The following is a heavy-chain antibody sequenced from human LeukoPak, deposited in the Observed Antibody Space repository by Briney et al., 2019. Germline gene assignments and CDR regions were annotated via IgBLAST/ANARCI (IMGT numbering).Heavy chain of an antibody. D-gene: IGHD2-2*01. Sequence: SETLSLTCAVYGGSFSGYYWSWIRQPPGKGLEWIGYIYYSGSTYYNPSLKSRVTISVDTSKNQFSLKLSSVTAADTAVYYCAREERYCSSTSCYVSAFDIWGQETMVTVSS. CDR3: AREERYCSSTSCYVSAFDI. CDR1: GGSFSGYY. J-gene: IGHJ3*02. CDR2: IYYSGST. V-gene: IGHV4-30-4*08.